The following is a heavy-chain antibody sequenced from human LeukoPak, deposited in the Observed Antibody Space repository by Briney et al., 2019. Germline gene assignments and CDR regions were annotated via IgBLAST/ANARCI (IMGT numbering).Heavy chain of an antibody. Sequence: SETLSLTCTVSGGSISSYSWSWIRQPPGKGLEWIGYIYHSGSTYYNPSLKSRVTISVDRSKNQFSLKLSSVTAADTAVYYCARDDYYDSSGYGHWFDPWGQGTLVTVSS. V-gene: IGHV4-30-2*01. CDR1: GGSISSYS. D-gene: IGHD3-22*01. J-gene: IGHJ5*02. CDR3: ARDDYYDSSGYGHWFDP. CDR2: IYHSGST.